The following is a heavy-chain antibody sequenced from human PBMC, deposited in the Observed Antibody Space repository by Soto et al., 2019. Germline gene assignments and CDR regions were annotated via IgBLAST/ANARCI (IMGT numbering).Heavy chain of an antibody. J-gene: IGHJ4*02. D-gene: IGHD1-26*01. CDR3: TNDKFSGSYYVRGLTYYFEY. Sequence: EVQLVESGGGLVQPGGSLRLSCAVSGLTFSDYWMSWVRQAPGKGLEWVANIRQDESEKNYADSVKGRFTISRDNAKSSVYLQMNSLIAEDTAVYYCTNDKFSGSYYVRGLTYYFEYWGQGTLVTVSS. CDR2: IRQDESEK. CDR1: GLTFSDYW. V-gene: IGHV3-7*03.